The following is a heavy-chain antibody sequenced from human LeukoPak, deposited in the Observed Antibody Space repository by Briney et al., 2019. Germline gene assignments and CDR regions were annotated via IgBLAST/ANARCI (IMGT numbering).Heavy chain of an antibody. Sequence: ASVKVSCKASGYTFTSYYMHWVRQAPGQGLEWMGIINPSGGSTSYAQKFQGRVTMTRDTSTSTVYMELSSLRSEDTAVYYCARSQPGIAVAGPREIDYWGQGTLVAVSS. CDR3: ARSQPGIAVAGPREIDY. V-gene: IGHV1-46*01. J-gene: IGHJ4*02. CDR1: GYTFTSYY. D-gene: IGHD6-19*01. CDR2: INPSGGST.